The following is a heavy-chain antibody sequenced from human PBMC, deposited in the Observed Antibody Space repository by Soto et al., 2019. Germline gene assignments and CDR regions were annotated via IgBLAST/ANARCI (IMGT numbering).Heavy chain of an antibody. CDR3: AASGSYYLPPDY. D-gene: IGHD1-26*01. CDR1: GFTFSSYA. J-gene: IGHJ4*02. Sequence: GGSLRLSCAASGFTFSSYAMTWVRQAPGKGLEWVSAISGSGGSTYYADSVKGRFTISRDNSKNRLYLQMNSLRAEDTAVYYCAASGSYYLPPDYWGQGTLVTVSS. V-gene: IGHV3-23*01. CDR2: ISGSGGST.